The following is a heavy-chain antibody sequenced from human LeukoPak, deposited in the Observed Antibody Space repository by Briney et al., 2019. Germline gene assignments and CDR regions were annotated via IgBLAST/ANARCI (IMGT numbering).Heavy chain of an antibody. D-gene: IGHD1-14*01. CDR1: GFTFSSYA. V-gene: IGHV3-23*01. CDR3: ARLTTLHDLLFDY. CDR2: ISGSGGST. Sequence: GGSLRLSCAASGFTFSSYAMSWVRQAPGKGLEWVSAISGSGGSTYYADSVKGRFTISRDNAKNSLYLQMNSLRAEDTAVYYCARLTTLHDLLFDYWGQGTLVTVSS. J-gene: IGHJ4*02.